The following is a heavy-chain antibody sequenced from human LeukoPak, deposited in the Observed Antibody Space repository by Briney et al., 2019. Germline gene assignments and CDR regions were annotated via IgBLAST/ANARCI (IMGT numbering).Heavy chain of an antibody. CDR1: EYSFTNYW. D-gene: IGHD6-19*01. CDR3: ARHQRGYSSGWYYFDY. CDR2: IYPGDSDT. V-gene: IGHV5-51*01. Sequence: GESLKISCKGSEYSFTNYWIGWVRQMPGKGLEWKGIIYPGDSDTRFSPSFQGQVTISADKSISTDYLQWSSLKASDTAMYYCARHQRGYSSGWYYFDYWGQGTLVSVSS. J-gene: IGHJ4*02.